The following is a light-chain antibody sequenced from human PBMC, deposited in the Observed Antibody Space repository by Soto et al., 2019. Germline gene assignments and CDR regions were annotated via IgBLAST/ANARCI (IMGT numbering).Light chain of an antibody. CDR2: DAS. J-gene: IGKJ1*01. CDR3: QHLRT. V-gene: IGKV1-5*01. CDR1: QNINNW. Sequence: DIQMTQSPATLSASIGDRVTITCRASQNINNWIDWYQQKPGKAPKFLIYDASTLESGVPSRFTGSGFGTEMIPTFSSLQPHDFGSYYCQHLRTFGQGTKVEIK.